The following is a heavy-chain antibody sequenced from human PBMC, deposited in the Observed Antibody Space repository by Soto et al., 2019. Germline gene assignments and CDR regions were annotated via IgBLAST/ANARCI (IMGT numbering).Heavy chain of an antibody. V-gene: IGHV5-51*01. CDR3: ARYWHSYSLNYYRGMDV. D-gene: IGHD5-18*01. Sequence: PGESLKISCKGSGYNFATDWIGWVRQMPGKGLEWMGIIYPADSDTRYSPSSQGQVTISADKSISTAYLQWSSLKASDTAMYFCARYWHSYSLNYYRGMDVWGQGTTVTVSS. CDR2: IYPADSDT. CDR1: GYNFATDW. J-gene: IGHJ6*02.